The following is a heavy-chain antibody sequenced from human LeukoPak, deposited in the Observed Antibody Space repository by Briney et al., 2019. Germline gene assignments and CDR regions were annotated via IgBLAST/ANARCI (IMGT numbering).Heavy chain of an antibody. D-gene: IGHD2-2*01. V-gene: IGHV4-39*01. J-gene: IGHJ4*02. CDR2: IYYSGTT. CDR3: ARALIVVVPAAIPD. Sequence: SEPLSLTCTVSGGSISSSSYYWGWIRQPPGKGLEWIGSIYYSGTTYYNPSLKSRVTISVDTSKNQFSLKLNSVTAADTAVYYCARALIVVVPAAIPDWGQGALVTVSS. CDR1: GGSISSSSYY.